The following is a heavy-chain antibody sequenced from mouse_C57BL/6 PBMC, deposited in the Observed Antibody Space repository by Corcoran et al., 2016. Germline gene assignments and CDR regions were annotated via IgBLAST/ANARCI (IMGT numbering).Heavy chain of an antibody. D-gene: IGHD1-1*01. V-gene: IGHV1-80*01. CDR1: GYAFSSYW. J-gene: IGHJ2*01. CDR3: ARRDYYGSRPYYFDY. CDR2: IYPGDGDT. Sequence: QVQLQQSGAELVKPGASVKISCKASGYAFSSYWMNWVKQRPGKGLEWIGQIYPGDGDTNYNGKFKGKATLTADKSSSTAYMQLSSLTSEDSAVYFCARRDYYGSRPYYFDYWGQGTTLTVSS.